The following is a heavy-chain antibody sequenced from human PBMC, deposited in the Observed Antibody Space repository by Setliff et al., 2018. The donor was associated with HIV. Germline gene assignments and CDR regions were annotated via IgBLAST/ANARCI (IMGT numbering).Heavy chain of an antibody. Sequence: PGGSLRLSCVASGFTFRSYWMHWVRQAPGKGLVWVSLINSVGSTTNYADSVKGRFTISSDKAKNTVYPQMNSLRAEDTAVYYCAFGGGWLHDYWGQGTLVTVSS. CDR2: INSVGSTT. J-gene: IGHJ4*02. CDR3: AFGGGWLHDY. D-gene: IGHD3-10*01. V-gene: IGHV3-74*01. CDR1: GFTFRSYW.